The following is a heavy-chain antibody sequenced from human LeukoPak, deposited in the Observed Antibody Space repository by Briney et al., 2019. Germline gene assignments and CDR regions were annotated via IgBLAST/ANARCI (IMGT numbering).Heavy chain of an antibody. CDR2: IKLDGSAT. D-gene: IGHD1-7*01. V-gene: IGHV3-7*01. CDR1: GFTFSNFW. CDR3: ARDRDWNSGFDY. Sequence: GGSLRLSCAASGFTFSNFWMAWVRQVPGKGPEWVADIKLDGSATYYLDSVRGRFTISRDNAMNSLYLQMHSLRAEDTAVYYCARDRDWNSGFDYWGQGTLVTVSS. J-gene: IGHJ4*02.